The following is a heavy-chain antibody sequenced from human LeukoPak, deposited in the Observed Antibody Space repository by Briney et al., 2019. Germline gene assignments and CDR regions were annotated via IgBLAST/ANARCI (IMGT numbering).Heavy chain of an antibody. V-gene: IGHV4-61*02. Sequence: SQTLSLTCSVSNDSISSGRYYWIWIRQPAGKGLEWIGRIYTSGSTNYNPSLKSRVIISVDTSKNQFSLSLSSVTAADTAVYYCARSRTGWLQGDYLGPGTLVTVSS. J-gene: IGHJ4*02. CDR2: IYTSGST. CDR1: NDSISSGRYY. CDR3: ARSRTGWLQGDY. D-gene: IGHD5-24*01.